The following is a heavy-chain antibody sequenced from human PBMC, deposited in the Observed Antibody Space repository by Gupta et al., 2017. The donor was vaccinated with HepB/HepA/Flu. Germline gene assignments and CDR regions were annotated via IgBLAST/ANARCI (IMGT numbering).Heavy chain of an antibody. CDR3: ARDSERKNAFDI. CDR2: IVIIGSTI. D-gene: IGHD1-1*01. J-gene: IGHJ3*02. CDR1: GFPFSDYY. V-gene: IGHV3-11*01. Sequence: QVQLVESGGGLVKPGGSLSLSCAASGFPFSDYYMSWIRQAPGKGLEWVSYIVIIGSTIYYADSVKGRFTISRDNAKNSLYLQMNSLRAEDTAVYYCARDSERKNAFDIWGQGTMVTVSS.